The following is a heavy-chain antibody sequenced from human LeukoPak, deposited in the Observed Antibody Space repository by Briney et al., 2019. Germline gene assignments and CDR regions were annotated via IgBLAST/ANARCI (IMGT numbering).Heavy chain of an antibody. J-gene: IGHJ3*02. CDR2: IIPMSDTA. Sequence: GASVKVSCKAAASTFNIYAISWVRQAPGQGLEWMGGIIPMSDTANYPQKFRGRLTITADIPTSTGYMELSSLRSEDTAVYYCAREDDTGRYMGDDAFDIWGQGTMVTVSS. CDR3: AREDDTGRYMGDDAFDI. V-gene: IGHV1-69*06. CDR1: ASTFNIYA. D-gene: IGHD1-26*01.